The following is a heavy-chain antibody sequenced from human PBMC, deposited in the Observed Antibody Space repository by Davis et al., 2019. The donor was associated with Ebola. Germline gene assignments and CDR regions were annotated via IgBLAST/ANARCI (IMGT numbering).Heavy chain of an antibody. CDR3: ARTNSDFWSGYYSGYFDS. J-gene: IGHJ4*02. Sequence: MPSETLSLTCTVSGGSISSYYWSWIRQPPGKGLEWIGYIYYSGSTNYNPSLKSRVTISVDTSKNQLSLKLSSVTAADTAVYYCARTNSDFWSGYYSGYFDSWGQGTPVTVSS. D-gene: IGHD3-3*01. CDR2: IYYSGST. V-gene: IGHV4-59*01. CDR1: GGSISSYY.